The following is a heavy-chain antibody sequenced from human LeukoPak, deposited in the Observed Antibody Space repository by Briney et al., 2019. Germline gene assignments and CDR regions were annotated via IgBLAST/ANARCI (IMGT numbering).Heavy chain of an antibody. Sequence: PSETLSLTCTASGGSISSNYWSWIRQPPGKGLEWIGYISYSGTTSYNPSLESRVTMSVGTSKNQFSLKLTSVTAADTAVYYCARWPSTWSFDYWGQGTLVTVSS. V-gene: IGHV4-59*01. D-gene: IGHD6-13*01. J-gene: IGHJ4*02. CDR1: GGSISSNY. CDR2: ISYSGTT. CDR3: ARWPSTWSFDY.